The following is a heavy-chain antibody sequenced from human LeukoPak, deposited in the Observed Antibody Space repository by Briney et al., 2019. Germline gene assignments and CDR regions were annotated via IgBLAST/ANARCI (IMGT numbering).Heavy chain of an antibody. D-gene: IGHD5-18*01. J-gene: IGHJ4*02. CDR1: GFTFSDYY. V-gene: IGHV3-11*01. Sequence: PGGSLRLSCAASGFTFSDYYMSWIRQAPGKGLEWVSYISSSGSTIYYADSVKGRFTISRDNAKNSLYLQMNSLRAEDTAVYYCASYVDTAAYFDYWGQGTLVTVSS. CDR2: ISSSGSTI. CDR3: ASYVDTAAYFDY.